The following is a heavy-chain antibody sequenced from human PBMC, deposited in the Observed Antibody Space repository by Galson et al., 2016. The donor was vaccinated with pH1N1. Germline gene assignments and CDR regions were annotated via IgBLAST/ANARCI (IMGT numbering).Heavy chain of an antibody. Sequence: CAISGDSVSSNSAAWNWIRQSPSRGLEWLGRTYYRSKWYNDYAVSVKSRITINPDTSKNQFSLQLNSVTPEDTAVYYCARDGIAAAGIRRDQYYFDYWGQGTLDTVSS. J-gene: IGHJ4*02. CDR3: ARDGIAAAGIRRDQYYFDY. D-gene: IGHD6-13*01. CDR2: TYYRSKWYN. CDR1: GDSVSSNSAA. V-gene: IGHV6-1*01.